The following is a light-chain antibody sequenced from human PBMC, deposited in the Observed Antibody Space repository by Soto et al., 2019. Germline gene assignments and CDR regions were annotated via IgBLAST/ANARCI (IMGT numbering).Light chain of an antibody. V-gene: IGKV1-39*01. CDR1: QSISSS. Sequence: DIQVTQSPSSLSASVGDRVTISCRASQSISSSLNWYQQKPGKSPKLLIYAASSLQSGVPSMFSCSETWTDFTLTISIVIPEDFATYYCHQSYAFGQGTKLEIK. CDR2: AAS. J-gene: IGKJ2*01. CDR3: HQSYA.